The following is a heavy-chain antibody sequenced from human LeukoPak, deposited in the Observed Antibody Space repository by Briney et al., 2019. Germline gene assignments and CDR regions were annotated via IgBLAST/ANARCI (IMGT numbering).Heavy chain of an antibody. CDR2: IYYSGST. CDR3: ARDQARGIGGPDYFDY. V-gene: IGHV4-59*01. J-gene: IGHJ4*02. CDR1: GGSISSYY. D-gene: IGHD3-16*01. Sequence: PSETLSLTCTVSGGSISSYYWSWIRQPPGKGLEWIGYIYYSGSTNYNPSLKSRVTISVDTSKNQFSLKLSSVTAADTAVYYCARDQARGIGGPDYFDYWGQGTLVTVSS.